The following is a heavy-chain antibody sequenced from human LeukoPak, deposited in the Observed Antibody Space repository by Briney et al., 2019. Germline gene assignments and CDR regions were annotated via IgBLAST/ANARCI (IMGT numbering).Heavy chain of an antibody. J-gene: IGHJ4*02. CDR1: GYTFTIYG. D-gene: IGHD1-26*01. Sequence: ASVKVSCTTSGYTFTIYGIGWVRQAPGQGLEWMAWIYNGNTNYAQNLQGRVTVTTDTSTTTAYMELRSLRSDDTAVYYCTRDRSTSGSQNYWGQGTLVTVSS. CDR2: IYNGNT. V-gene: IGHV1-18*01. CDR3: TRDRSTSGSQNY.